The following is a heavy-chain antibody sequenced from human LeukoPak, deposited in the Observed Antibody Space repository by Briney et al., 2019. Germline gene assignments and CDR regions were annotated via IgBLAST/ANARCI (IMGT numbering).Heavy chain of an antibody. Sequence: PSQTLSLTCTVSGGSISSGDYYWSWIRQPPGKGLEWIGYIYYSGSTNYNPSLKSRVTISVDTSKNQFSLKLSSVTAADTAVYYCARKGGWGDFDIWGQGTMVTVSS. V-gene: IGHV4-61*08. CDR3: ARKGGWGDFDI. CDR1: GGSISSGDYY. CDR2: IYYSGST. D-gene: IGHD7-27*01. J-gene: IGHJ3*02.